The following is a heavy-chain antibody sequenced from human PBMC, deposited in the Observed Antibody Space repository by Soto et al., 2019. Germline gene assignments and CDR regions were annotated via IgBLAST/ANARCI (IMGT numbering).Heavy chain of an antibody. Sequence: QVHLVQSGAEEKKPGASVKVSCKASGYTFTSYAMHWVRQAPGQRLEWMGWINGVNGNTKYSQNFQGRVTFTRDTSASTAYMELTSLRSEDTAVYYCARGGYYYDRSGYYYAFLDYWGQGTLVTVSS. D-gene: IGHD3-22*01. CDR1: GYTFTSYA. CDR3: ARGGYYYDRSGYYYAFLDY. V-gene: IGHV1-3*05. J-gene: IGHJ4*02. CDR2: INGVNGNT.